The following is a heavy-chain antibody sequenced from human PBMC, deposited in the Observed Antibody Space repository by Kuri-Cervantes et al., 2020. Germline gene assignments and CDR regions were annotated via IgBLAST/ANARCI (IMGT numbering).Heavy chain of an antibody. CDR3: ARKYGAYRFDY. D-gene: IGHD4-17*01. V-gene: IGHV3-30-3*01. J-gene: IGHJ4*02. CDR1: GFTVSSNY. CDR2: ISYDGSNK. Sequence: GGSLRLSCAASGFTVSSNYMSWVRQAAGKGLEWVAVISYDGSNKCYADSVKGRFTISRDKAKNSLYLQINSLRAEDTAVYYCARKYGAYRFDYWGQGTLVTVSS.